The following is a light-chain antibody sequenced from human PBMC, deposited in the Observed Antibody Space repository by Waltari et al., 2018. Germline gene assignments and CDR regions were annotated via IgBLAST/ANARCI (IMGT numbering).Light chain of an antibody. CDR3: QHYGTSPPLT. CDR2: GAS. J-gene: IGKJ4*01. CDR1: HTFSSSY. Sequence: RASHTFSSSYLAWYQQKPGQAPSLLIYGASTRAAGCPVRFSGSGAGADFTLTISRLEPEDFAVYYCQHYGTSPPLTFGGGTKVEIK. V-gene: IGKV3-20*01.